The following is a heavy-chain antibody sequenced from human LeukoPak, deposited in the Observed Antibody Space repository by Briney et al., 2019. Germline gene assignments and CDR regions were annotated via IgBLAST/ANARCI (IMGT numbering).Heavy chain of an antibody. Sequence: SETLSLTCTVSGGSISSGSYYWSWIRQPAGKGLEWIGRIYTSGSTNNNPSLKSRVTISVDTSKNQFSLKLSSVTAADTAVYYCARDLEAAAAPDYWGQGTLVTVSS. J-gene: IGHJ4*02. CDR2: IYTSGST. CDR3: ARDLEAAAAPDY. V-gene: IGHV4-61*02. CDR1: GGSISSGSYY. D-gene: IGHD6-13*01.